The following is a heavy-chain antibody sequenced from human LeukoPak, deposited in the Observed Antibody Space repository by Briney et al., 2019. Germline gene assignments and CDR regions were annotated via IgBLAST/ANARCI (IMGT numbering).Heavy chain of an antibody. V-gene: IGHV3-23*01. CDR2: INDRGDST. D-gene: IGHD3-9*01. CDR1: GFSLTTYA. J-gene: IGHJ3*02. CDR3: AKGRGGLTINNFDI. Sequence: LSGGSLRLSCAASGFSLTTYAMGWVRQAPGKGLEWDSVINDRGDSTYYADSVKGRFTISRDSSKNTLYLQMNSLRGEDTAVYYCAKGRGGLTINNFDIWGQGTMVTVS.